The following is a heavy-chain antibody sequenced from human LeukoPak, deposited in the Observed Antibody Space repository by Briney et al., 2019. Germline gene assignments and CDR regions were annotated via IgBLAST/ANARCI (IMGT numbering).Heavy chain of an antibody. CDR1: GGSISRYY. CDR3: ARAGDGSGSYDNADYDY. D-gene: IGHD3-10*01. V-gene: IGHV4-4*07. CDR2: IYTTGST. J-gene: IGHJ4*02. Sequence: SETLSLTCTVSGGSISRYYWNWLRQPAGKGLEWIGRIYTTGSTNYNPSLKSRVTMSIDTSKNQFSLKVISVTAADAAVYYCARAGDGSGSYDNADYDYWGQGTLVTV.